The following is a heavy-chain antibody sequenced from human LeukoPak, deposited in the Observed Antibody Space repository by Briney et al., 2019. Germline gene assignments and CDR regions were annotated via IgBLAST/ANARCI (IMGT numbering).Heavy chain of an antibody. D-gene: IGHD2-8*01. J-gene: IGHJ6*02. V-gene: IGHV5-51*01. CDR2: IYPGDSDT. Sequence: GESLKISCKGSGYSFTSYWIGWVRQMPGKGLEWMGIIYPGDSDTRYSPSFQGQVTISADKSISTAYLQGSSLKASDTAMYYCARRQASCSNGVCYTLYDMDDWGQGTTVTVSS. CDR1: GYSFTSYW. CDR3: ARRQASCSNGVCYTLYDMDD.